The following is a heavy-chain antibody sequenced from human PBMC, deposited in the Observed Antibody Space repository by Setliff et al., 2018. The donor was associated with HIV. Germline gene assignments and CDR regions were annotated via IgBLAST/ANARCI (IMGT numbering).Heavy chain of an antibody. Sequence: PSETLSLTCTVSGGSISSSSYYWGWIRQPPGKGLEWIGSIYYSGSTYYNPSLKSRVTISVDTSKNQFSLKLSSVTAADTAVYYCAASPYYNFWSGYYTGMSYYGMDVWGQGTTVTVSS. CDR3: AASPYYNFWSGYYTGMSYYGMDV. CDR2: IYYSGST. V-gene: IGHV4-39*01. J-gene: IGHJ6*02. CDR1: GGSISSSSYY. D-gene: IGHD3-3*01.